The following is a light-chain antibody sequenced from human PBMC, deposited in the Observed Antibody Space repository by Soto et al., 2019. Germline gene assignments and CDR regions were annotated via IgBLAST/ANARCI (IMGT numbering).Light chain of an antibody. CDR3: QQSYRTPFT. V-gene: IGKV1-39*01. Sequence: DIQMPQSPSSLSASVGDRVTITCRASQTITNFLNWYQVKPGKAPKLLIYTASSLQSGVPPRFSGSGSGTEFTLTISSLQREDFGTYYCQQSYRTPFTFGPGTKLDIK. CDR1: QTITNF. CDR2: TAS. J-gene: IGKJ3*01.